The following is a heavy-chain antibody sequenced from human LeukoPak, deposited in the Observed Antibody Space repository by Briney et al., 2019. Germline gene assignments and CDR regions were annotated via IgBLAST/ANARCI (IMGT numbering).Heavy chain of an antibody. Sequence: ASVKVSCKASGYTITTYGVSWVRQAPGKGLEWMGWVSGYNGNTDYAQKLQGRVTMTTDTSTSTAYMELRSLRSDDTAMYYCASGSGSSGGALDIWGQGTMITVSS. J-gene: IGHJ3*02. D-gene: IGHD2-15*01. V-gene: IGHV1-18*01. CDR3: ASGSGSSGGALDI. CDR2: VSGYNGNT. CDR1: GYTITTYG.